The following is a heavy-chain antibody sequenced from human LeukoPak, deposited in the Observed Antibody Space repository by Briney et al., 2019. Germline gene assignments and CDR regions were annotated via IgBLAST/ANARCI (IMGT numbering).Heavy chain of an antibody. CDR2: INHSGST. Sequence: PSETLSLTCAVYGGSFSGYYWSWIRQPPGKGLEWIGEINHSGSTNYNPSLKSRVTISVDTSKNQFSLKLSSVTAADTAVYYCARGRLAVAGPPSYYFDYWGQGTLVTVSS. V-gene: IGHV4-34*01. CDR1: GGSFSGYY. D-gene: IGHD6-19*01. CDR3: ARGRLAVAGPPSYYFDY. J-gene: IGHJ4*02.